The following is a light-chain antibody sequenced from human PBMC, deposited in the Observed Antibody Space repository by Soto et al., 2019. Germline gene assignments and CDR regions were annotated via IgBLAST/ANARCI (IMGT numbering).Light chain of an antibody. CDR2: DVS. CDR3: SSYTSTSTYV. V-gene: IGLV2-14*01. CDR1: SNDIGSYNY. J-gene: IGLJ1*01. Sequence: QSVLTQPPSASGSPGQSITISCTGTSNDIGSYNYVSWYQQHPDKAPKVMIYDVSYRPSGVSNRFSGSKSGNTASLTISGLQAEGEADYYCSSYTSTSTYVFGTGTKVTVL.